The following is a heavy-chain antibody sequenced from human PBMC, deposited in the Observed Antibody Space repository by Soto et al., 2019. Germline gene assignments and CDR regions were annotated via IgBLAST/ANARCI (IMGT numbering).Heavy chain of an antibody. CDR2: ISAYNGNT. CDR3: ARDSRYYYGSGSYPSHDY. Sequence: QVQLVQSGAEVKKPGASVKVSCKASGYTFTSYGISWVRQAPGQGLEWMGWISAYNGNTNYAQKLQGRVNMTTDTSTSTAYMELRSLRSDDTAVYYCARDSRYYYGSGSYPSHDYWGQGTLVTVSS. CDR1: GYTFTSYG. D-gene: IGHD3-10*01. V-gene: IGHV1-18*01. J-gene: IGHJ4*02.